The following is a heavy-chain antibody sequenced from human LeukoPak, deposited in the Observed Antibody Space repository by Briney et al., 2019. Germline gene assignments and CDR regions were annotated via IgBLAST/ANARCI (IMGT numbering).Heavy chain of an antibody. D-gene: IGHD6-19*01. CDR2: MKQDGREK. Sequence: GRSLRLSCAASGFTFSSYGMHWVRQAPGKGLEWVANMKQDGREKYYVDSVKGRFTITRDNAKNSLYLQMNSLRDEDTAVYYCARGGGSGRWGSAFDMWGQGTMVTVSS. CDR3: ARGGGSGRWGSAFDM. CDR1: GFTFSSYG. J-gene: IGHJ3*02. V-gene: IGHV3-7*01.